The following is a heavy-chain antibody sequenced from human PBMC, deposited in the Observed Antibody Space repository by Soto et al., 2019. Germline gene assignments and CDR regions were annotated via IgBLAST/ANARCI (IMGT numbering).Heavy chain of an antibody. D-gene: IGHD2-15*01. CDR1: GYTFTSYD. Sequence: QVQLVQSGAEVKKPGASVKVSCKASGYTFTSYDINWVRQATGQGLEWMGWMNPNSGNTAYAQKCQGRVTMTRNTSISTAYMELSRLRSEDTAVYYCARERGCSGGSCYFFDYWGQGTLVTVSS. J-gene: IGHJ4*02. V-gene: IGHV1-8*01. CDR3: ARERGCSGGSCYFFDY. CDR2: MNPNSGNT.